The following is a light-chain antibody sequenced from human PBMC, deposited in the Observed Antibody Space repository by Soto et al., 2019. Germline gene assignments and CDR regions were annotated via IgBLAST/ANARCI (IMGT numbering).Light chain of an antibody. V-gene: IGKV3-15*01. CDR2: AAP. J-gene: IGKJ5*01. CDR1: QRVSSH. CDR3: HQYNNWPWT. Sequence: ETVMTQSPVTLSVSPGDTATLSCRASQRVSSHLAWYQQKPGQAPRLLIYAAPTRATGIPVRFSGSGSETEFTLTTRSLQSEDSALYYCHQYNNWPWTFGQGTRLEI.